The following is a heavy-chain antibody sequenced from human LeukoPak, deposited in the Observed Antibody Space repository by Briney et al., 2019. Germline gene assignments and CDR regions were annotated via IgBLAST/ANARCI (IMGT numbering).Heavy chain of an antibody. D-gene: IGHD5-12*01. V-gene: IGHV4-39*01. Sequence: SETLSLTCTVSGGSISSSSYYWGWIRQPPGKGLEWIGSIYYSGRTYYNPSLTSRVTISVDTSKRQFSLKLSSVTAADTAVYYCARRGYSDTWRHSPFDYWGQGTLVTASS. CDR1: GGSISSSSYY. J-gene: IGHJ4*02. CDR3: ARRGYSDTWRHSPFDY. CDR2: IYYSGRT.